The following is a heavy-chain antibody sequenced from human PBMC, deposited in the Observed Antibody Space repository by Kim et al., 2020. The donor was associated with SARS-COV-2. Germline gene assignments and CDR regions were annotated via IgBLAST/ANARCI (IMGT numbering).Heavy chain of an antibody. D-gene: IGHD3-9*01. CDR2: ISGDGGST. CDR1: GFTFDDYA. V-gene: IGHV3-43*02. CDR3: AKDTGYDILTGYYYGMDV. J-gene: IGHJ6*02. Sequence: GGSLRLSCAASGFTFDDYAMHWVRQAPGKGLEWVSLISGDGGSTYYADSVKGRFTISRDNSKNSLYLQMNSLRTEDTALYYCAKDTGYDILTGYYYGMDVWGQGTTVTVSS.